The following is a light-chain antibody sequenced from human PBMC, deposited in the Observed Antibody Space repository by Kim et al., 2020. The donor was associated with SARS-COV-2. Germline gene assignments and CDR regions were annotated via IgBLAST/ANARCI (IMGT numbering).Light chain of an antibody. J-gene: IGKJ2*01. CDR2: LGS. V-gene: IGKV2-28*01. Sequence: EPASISCRSSQSLLYSNGYNYLDWYLQKPGQSPQLLLYLGSNRASGVPDRFSGSGSGTDFTLKISRVEAEDVGVYYCMQGLQIPYTFGQGTKLEIK. CDR3: MQGLQIPYT. CDR1: QSLLYSNGYNY.